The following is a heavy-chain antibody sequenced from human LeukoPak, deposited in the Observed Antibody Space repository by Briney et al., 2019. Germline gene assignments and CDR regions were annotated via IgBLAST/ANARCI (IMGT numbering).Heavy chain of an antibody. D-gene: IGHD3-22*01. CDR2: IRSKANSYAT. Sequence: GGSLRLSCAASGFTYSGFAMHWVRQASGKGLEWVGRIRSKANSYATEYAASVKGRFTISRDESKNTAYLQMGSLKTEDTSIYYGNYYYSRAGPRWGQGTLVTVFS. CDR1: GFTYSGFA. V-gene: IGHV3-73*01. CDR3: NYYYSRAGPR. J-gene: IGHJ4*02.